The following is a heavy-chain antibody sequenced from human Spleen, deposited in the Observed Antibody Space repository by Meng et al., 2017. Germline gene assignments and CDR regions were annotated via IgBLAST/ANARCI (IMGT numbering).Heavy chain of an antibody. V-gene: IGHV3-21*01. CDR3: ARGGLGYYYDSSGYHSGY. Sequence: GESLKISCAASGFTFSSYSMNWVRQAPGKGLEWVSSISSSSYIYYADSVKGRFTISRDNAKNSLYLQMNSLRAEDTAVYYCARGGLGYYYDSSGYHSGYWGQGNLVNGAS. CDR1: GFTFSSYS. J-gene: IGHJ4*01. CDR2: ISSSSYI. D-gene: IGHD3-22*01.